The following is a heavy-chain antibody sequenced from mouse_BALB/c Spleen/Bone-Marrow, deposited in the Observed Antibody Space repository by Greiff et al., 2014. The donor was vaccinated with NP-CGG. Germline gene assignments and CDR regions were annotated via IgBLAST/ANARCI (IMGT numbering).Heavy chain of an antibody. D-gene: IGHD1-1*01. CDR3: ASYYYGSSLFAY. Sequence: VQLQQSGAELVKPGASVKLSCTASGFNIKDTYMHWVKQRPEQGLEWIGRIDPANGNTKYGPKFQGKATITADTSSNTAYLQLSSLTSEDTAVYYCASYYYGSSLFAYWGQGTLVTVSA. CDR1: GFNIKDTY. V-gene: IGHV14-3*02. CDR2: IDPANGNT. J-gene: IGHJ3*01.